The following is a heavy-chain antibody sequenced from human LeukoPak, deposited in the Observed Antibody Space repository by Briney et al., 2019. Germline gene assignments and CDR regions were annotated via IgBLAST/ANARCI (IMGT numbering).Heavy chain of an antibody. V-gene: IGHV1-2*06. Sequence: ASVKVSCKASGYIFTTYGISWVRQAPGQGLEWMGRINPNSGGTNYAQKFQGRVTMTRDTSISTAYMELSRLRSDDTAVNYCASYGSYCGGDCYFFAYWGQGTLVTVSS. D-gene: IGHD2-21*02. CDR3: ASYGSYCGGDCYFFAY. J-gene: IGHJ4*02. CDR2: INPNSGGT. CDR1: GYIFTTYG.